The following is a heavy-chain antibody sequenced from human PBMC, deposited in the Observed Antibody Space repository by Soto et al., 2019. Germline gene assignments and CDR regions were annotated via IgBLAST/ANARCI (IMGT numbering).Heavy chain of an antibody. D-gene: IGHD3-22*01. CDR3: ARELPYDSSGMEAFDI. CDR2: IWYDGSNK. CDR1: GFTFSSYG. J-gene: IGHJ3*02. Sequence: PGGSLRLSGAASGFTFSSYGMHWARQAPGKGLGGVAVIWYDGSNKYYADAVKGRFTIYRDNSKNTLYLKMNSLRAEDTAVYYGARELPYDSSGMEAFDIWGQGTMVTVSS. V-gene: IGHV3-33*01.